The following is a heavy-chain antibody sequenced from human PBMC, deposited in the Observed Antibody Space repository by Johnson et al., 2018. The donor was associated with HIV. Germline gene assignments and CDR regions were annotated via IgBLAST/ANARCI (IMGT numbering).Heavy chain of an antibody. D-gene: IGHD3-10*01. Sequence: QVQLVESGGGVVQPGRSLRLACAASAFTFSNYAMHWVRQAPGKGLEWVAVISYDGSSKYYADSVKGRFTISRDNSKNTLYLQMNSLRAEDTAVYYCAKDLNYGSGPVDIWGQGTMVTVSS. J-gene: IGHJ3*02. V-gene: IGHV3-30-3*01. CDR3: AKDLNYGSGPVDI. CDR1: AFTFSNYA. CDR2: ISYDGSSK.